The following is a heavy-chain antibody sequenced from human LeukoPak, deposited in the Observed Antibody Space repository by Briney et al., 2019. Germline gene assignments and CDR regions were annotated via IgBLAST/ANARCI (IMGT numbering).Heavy chain of an antibody. V-gene: IGHV3-9*01. Sequence: PGRSLRLSRAASGFTFDDYAMHWVRQAPGKGLEWVSGISWNSGSIAYADSVKGRFTISRDNAKNSLYLQMNSLRAEDTALYYCAKDFGRSAYDRPFDYWGRGTLVTVSS. CDR1: GFTFDDYA. J-gene: IGHJ4*02. CDR2: ISWNSGSI. D-gene: IGHD5-12*01. CDR3: AKDFGRSAYDRPFDY.